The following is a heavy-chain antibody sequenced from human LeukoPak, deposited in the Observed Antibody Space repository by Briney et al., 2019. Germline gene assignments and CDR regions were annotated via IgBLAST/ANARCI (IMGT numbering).Heavy chain of an antibody. D-gene: IGHD5-18*01. CDR1: GFTFSDYY. V-gene: IGHV3-11*06. J-gene: IGHJ4*02. CDR3: ARELREYSYGYRPTCFDY. CDR2: ISSSSSYT. Sequence: GGSLRLSCAASGFTFSDYYMSWIRQAPGKGLEWVSYISSSSSYTNYADSVKCRFTTSRDNAKNSLYLQMNSLRAEDTAVYYCARELREYSYGYRPTCFDYWGQGTLVTVSS.